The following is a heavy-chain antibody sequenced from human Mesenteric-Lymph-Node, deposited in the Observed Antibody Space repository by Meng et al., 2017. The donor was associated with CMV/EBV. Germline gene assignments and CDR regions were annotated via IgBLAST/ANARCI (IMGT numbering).Heavy chain of an antibody. Sequence: LSLTGAASGFPFINYEMNWVRQAPGKGLEWVSYIDSSGYTIYYADSVKGRFTISRDNAKNSLFLQMNGLRAEDTAVYYCASNPDYYASVSPYYFDYWGQGTLVTVSS. J-gene: IGHJ4*02. CDR1: GFPFINYE. D-gene: IGHD3-10*01. CDR3: ASNPDYYASVSPYYFDY. V-gene: IGHV3-48*03. CDR2: IDSSGYTI.